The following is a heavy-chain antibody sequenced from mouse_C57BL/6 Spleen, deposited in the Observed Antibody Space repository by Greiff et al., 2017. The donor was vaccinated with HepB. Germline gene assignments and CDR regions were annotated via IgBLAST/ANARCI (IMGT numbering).Heavy chain of an antibody. D-gene: IGHD2-10*01. Sequence: VQLVESGAELVRPGASVTLSCKASGYTFTDYEMHWVKQTPVHGLEWIGAIDPETGGTAYNQKFKGKAILTADKSSSTAYMELRSLTSEDSAVYYCTSLPRGYWGQGTTLTVSS. CDR1: GYTFTDYE. V-gene: IGHV1-15*01. CDR2: IDPETGGT. CDR3: TSLPRGY. J-gene: IGHJ2*01.